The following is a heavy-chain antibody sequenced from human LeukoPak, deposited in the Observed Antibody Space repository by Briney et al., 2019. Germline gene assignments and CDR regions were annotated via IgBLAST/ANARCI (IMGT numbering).Heavy chain of an antibody. CDR3: ARALRLGEFPPDYYYGMDV. CDR2: INHSGST. V-gene: IGHV4-34*01. J-gene: IGHJ6*02. Sequence: SETLSLTCAVYGGSFSGYYWSWIRQPPGKGLEWIGEINHSGSTNYNPSLKSRVTISVDTSKNQLSLKLSSVTAADTAVYYCARALRLGEFPPDYYYGMDVWGQGTTVTVSS. CDR1: GGSFSGYY. D-gene: IGHD3-16*01.